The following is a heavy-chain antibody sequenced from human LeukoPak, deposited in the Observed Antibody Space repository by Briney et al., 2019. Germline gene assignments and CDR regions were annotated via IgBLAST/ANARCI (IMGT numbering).Heavy chain of an antibody. Sequence: SETLSLTCTVSGGSISTTNYYWGWIRQPPGRDLEWIGSIYSSGNTYYNPSLESRVTISADTSKNQLSLKLTSATAADTSVYYCARHSGLRSPFDPWGQGTLVTVSS. D-gene: IGHD3-3*01. CDR3: ARHSGLRSPFDP. CDR2: IYSSGNT. CDR1: GGSISTTNYY. V-gene: IGHV4-39*01. J-gene: IGHJ5*02.